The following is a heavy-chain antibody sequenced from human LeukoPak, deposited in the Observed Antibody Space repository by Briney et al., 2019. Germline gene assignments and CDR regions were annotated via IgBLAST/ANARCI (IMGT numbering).Heavy chain of an antibody. CDR1: GYTFTGYY. CDR2: INPNSGGT. CDR3: ARFDSRGPLPDY. J-gene: IGHJ4*02. D-gene: IGHD3-22*01. Sequence: ASVKVSCKASGYTFTGYYMHWVRQAPGQGLEWMGWINPNSGGTNYAQKFQGRVTMTRDTSISTAYMELSRLRSDDRAVYYCARFDSRGPLPDYWGQGTLVTVSS. V-gene: IGHV1-2*02.